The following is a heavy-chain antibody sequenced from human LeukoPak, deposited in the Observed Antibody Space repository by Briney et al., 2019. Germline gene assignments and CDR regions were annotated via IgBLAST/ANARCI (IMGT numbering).Heavy chain of an antibody. Sequence: SETLSLTCNASGSSVSNGFFWAWIRQSPLKGLEWIGIIQNGRDCYYNPSLKSRTTMSVDTTKTQFSLSLTSVTAADTAVFYCARGMGRFCTSSGCYLSFVYWGQGTLVSAYS. J-gene: IGHJ4*02. V-gene: IGHV4-38-2*02. CDR2: IQNGRDC. CDR1: GSSVSNGFF. CDR3: ARGMGRFCTSSGCYLSFVY. D-gene: IGHD2-2*01.